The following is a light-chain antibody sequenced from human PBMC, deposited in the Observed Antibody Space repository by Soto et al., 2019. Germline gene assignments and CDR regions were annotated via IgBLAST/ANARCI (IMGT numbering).Light chain of an antibody. CDR2: GVT. V-gene: IGLV2-14*01. Sequence: QSALTQPASVSGSPGQSITISCTGTSSDVGGYNYVSWYQQYPGKAPKLMIYGVTNRPSGVSSRFSGSKTGNTASLIISGLQAEDEAYYYCFSHRGGDSHVFGTGTKVTVL. J-gene: IGLJ1*01. CDR3: FSHRGGDSHV. CDR1: SSDVGGYNY.